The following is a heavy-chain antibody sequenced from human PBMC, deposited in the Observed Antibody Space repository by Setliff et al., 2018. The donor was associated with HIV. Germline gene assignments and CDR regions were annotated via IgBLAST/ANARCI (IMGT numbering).Heavy chain of an antibody. J-gene: IGHJ3*02. CDR2: IHHSGNT. CDR3: TREGPRITGTGGAFGT. D-gene: IGHD1-20*01. CDR1: GSSISSGYF. V-gene: IGHV4-38-2*02. Sequence: SETLSLTCAVSGSSISSGYFWGWVRQPPGKGLEWIVNIHHSGNTYYNPSLKSRVTISVETSTNQFSLKLNSVTATDTAVYYGTREGPRITGTGGAFGTWGQGTMVTVPS.